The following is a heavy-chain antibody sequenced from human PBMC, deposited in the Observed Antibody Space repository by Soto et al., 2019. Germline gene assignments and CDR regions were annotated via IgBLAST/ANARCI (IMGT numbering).Heavy chain of an antibody. J-gene: IGHJ5*02. CDR3: ARGLWLAELEFDP. CDR1: GGTFSTYT. CDR2: IIPFLSIT. D-gene: IGHD1-1*01. Sequence: GASVKVSCKASGGTFSTYTLIWVRQAPGQGLEWMGRIIPFLSITNSAQKFHDRVTITADKSTSTAYLELTRLRSDDTAVYYCARGLWLAELEFDPWGQGNLVTVSS. V-gene: IGHV1-69*02.